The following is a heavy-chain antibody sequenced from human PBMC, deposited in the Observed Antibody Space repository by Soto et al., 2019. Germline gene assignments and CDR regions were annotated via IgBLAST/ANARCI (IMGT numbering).Heavy chain of an antibody. J-gene: IGHJ5*02. CDR3: ARAKARKDIAVAGQQGWFDP. D-gene: IGHD6-19*01. CDR2: IYYSGST. Sequence: SETLSLTCTVSGGSISSYYWSWIRQPPGKGLEWIGYIYYSGSTNYNPSLKSRVTISVDTSKNQFSLKLSSVTAADTAVYYCARAKARKDIAVAGQQGWFDPWGQGTLVTVSS. V-gene: IGHV4-59*01. CDR1: GGSISSYY.